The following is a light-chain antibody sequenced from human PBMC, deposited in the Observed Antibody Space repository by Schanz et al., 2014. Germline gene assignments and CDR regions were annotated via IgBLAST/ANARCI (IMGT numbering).Light chain of an antibody. J-gene: IGKJ3*01. V-gene: IGKV1-5*01. CDR2: DAS. CDR1: QSISSW. Sequence: DIQMTQSPSTLSASVGDRVTITCRASQSISSWLAWYQQKPGKVPKLLIYDASSLESGVPSRFSGSGSGTEFTLTISSLQPDDFVTYYCQQYSSYVTFGPGTKVNLK. CDR3: QQYSSYVT.